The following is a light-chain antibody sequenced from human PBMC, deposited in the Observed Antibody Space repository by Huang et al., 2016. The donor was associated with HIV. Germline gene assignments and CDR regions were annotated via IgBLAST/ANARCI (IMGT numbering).Light chain of an antibody. V-gene: IGKV1-9*01. CDR1: QGISSY. CDR2: AAS. Sequence: IQLTQSPSSLSASVGARVTITCRASQGISSYLAWYQQKPGKSPKLLIYAASTLQSGVPSRFGVSGSGTDFTLTISSLQPEDFATYHCQQLNSYPPTFGQGTKVEIK. CDR3: QQLNSYPPT. J-gene: IGKJ1*01.